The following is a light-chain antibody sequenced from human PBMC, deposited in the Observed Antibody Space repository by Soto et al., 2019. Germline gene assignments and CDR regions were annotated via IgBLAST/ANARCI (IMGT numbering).Light chain of an antibody. CDR2: EAS. CDR1: RSVTTF. CDR3: QQDSSWPLT. J-gene: IGKJ4*01. V-gene: IGKV3-11*01. Sequence: EIVLTQSPGTLSLSPGERATLSCRASRSVTTFLAWYQQRPGQAPRLLISEASNRAAGIPARFSGSGSGTDFTLTISSLQSEHLGVYYCQQDSSWPLTFGGGTKVDI.